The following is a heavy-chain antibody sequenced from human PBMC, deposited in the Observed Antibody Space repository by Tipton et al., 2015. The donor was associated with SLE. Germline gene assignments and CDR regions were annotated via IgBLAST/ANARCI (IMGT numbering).Heavy chain of an antibody. V-gene: IGHV3-74*01. CDR1: GFTFSSYW. J-gene: IGHJ3*02. D-gene: IGHD4-17*01. CDR3: AKKMTTVTTSSFDM. CDR2: IFSDGSRT. Sequence: SLRLSCAASGFTFSSYWMHWVRQAPGKGLVWVSRIFSDGSRTTYADSVQGRFTISRDNAKNTLYLQMNSLRAEDTALYYCAKKMTTVTTSSFDMWGQGTMVTVSS.